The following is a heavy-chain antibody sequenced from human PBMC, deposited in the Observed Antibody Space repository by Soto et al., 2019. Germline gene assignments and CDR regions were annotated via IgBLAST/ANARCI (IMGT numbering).Heavy chain of an antibody. J-gene: IGHJ3*02. CDR1: GFTFDYFA. CDR2: IGGSDDDT. CDR3: AKDRVNHNSVWDPFDI. D-gene: IGHD1-20*01. Sequence: PGGSLRLSCAASGFTFDYFAMSWVRQAPGKGLEWVSGIGGSDDDTHYADSVKGRSTISRDNSKNTSFLQLDSLRVEDTAVYYCAKDRVNHNSVWDPFDIWGQGTVVTVSS. V-gene: IGHV3-23*01.